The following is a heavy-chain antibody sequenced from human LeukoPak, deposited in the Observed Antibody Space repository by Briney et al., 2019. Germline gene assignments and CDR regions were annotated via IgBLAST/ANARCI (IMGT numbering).Heavy chain of an antibody. D-gene: IGHD4-17*01. Sequence: PSETLSLTCAVYGGSFSGYYWSWIRQPPGKGLEWIGEINHSGSTNYNPSLKSRVTISVDTSKNQFSLKLSSVTAADTAVYYCARGETTVTTLFDYWGQGTLVTASS. J-gene: IGHJ4*02. CDR2: INHSGST. V-gene: IGHV4-34*01. CDR3: ARGETTVTTLFDY. CDR1: GGSFSGYY.